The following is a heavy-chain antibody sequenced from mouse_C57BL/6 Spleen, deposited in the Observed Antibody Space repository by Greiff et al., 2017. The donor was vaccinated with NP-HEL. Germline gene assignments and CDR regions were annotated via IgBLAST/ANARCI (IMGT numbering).Heavy chain of an antibody. J-gene: IGHJ4*01. CDR3: ARDRHDYDLYYAMDY. CDR1: GFTFSSYA. Sequence: EVKVVESGGGLVKPGGSLKLSCAASGFTFSSYAMSWVRQTPEKRLEWVATISDGGSYTYYPDNVKGRFTISRDNAKNNLYLQMSHLKSEDTAMYYCARDRHDYDLYYAMDYWGQGTSVTVSS. V-gene: IGHV5-4*01. CDR2: ISDGGSYT. D-gene: IGHD2-4*01.